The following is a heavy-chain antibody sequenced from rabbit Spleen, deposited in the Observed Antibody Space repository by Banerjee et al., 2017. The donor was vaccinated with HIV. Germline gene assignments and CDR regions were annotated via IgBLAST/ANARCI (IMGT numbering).Heavy chain of an antibody. J-gene: IGHJ4*01. CDR3: ARDLAAVIGWNLYL. V-gene: IGHV1S45*01. CDR1: GLSFSDRDV. CDR2: MNTATGKP. Sequence: EQLEESGGGLVQPEGSLTLTCKASGLSFSDRDVMCWVRQAPGKGLEWIACMNTATGKPVYANWAKGRFAISKPSSTTVTLQMTSLTAADTATYFCARDLAAVIGWNLYLWGPGTLVTVS. D-gene: IGHD1-1*01.